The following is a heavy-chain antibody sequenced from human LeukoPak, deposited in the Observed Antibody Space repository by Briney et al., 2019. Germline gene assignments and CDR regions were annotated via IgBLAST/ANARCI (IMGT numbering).Heavy chain of an antibody. D-gene: IGHD2-2*01. CDR2: ISSSSSYI. CDR1: GFTSSSYS. CDR3: AREKVVPATNWFDP. V-gene: IGHV3-21*01. J-gene: IGHJ5*02. Sequence: KPGGSLRLSCAASGFTSSSYSMNWVRQAPGKGLEWVSSISSSSSYIYYADSVKGRFTISRDNAKNSLCLQMNSLRAEDTAVYYCAREKVVPATNWFDPWGQGTLVTVSS.